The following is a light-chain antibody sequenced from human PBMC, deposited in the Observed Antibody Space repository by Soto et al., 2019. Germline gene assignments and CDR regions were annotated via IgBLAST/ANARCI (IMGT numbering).Light chain of an antibody. J-gene: IGKJ5*01. CDR3: QQYGSSPDT. CDR1: QNVNNNY. CDR2: GSS. Sequence: IVLTQTPGTLSLSPGERATLSCRASQNVNNNYLAWYQQKPGQAPRLLIYGSSSRATGIPDNFSGSGSGTDFTLTISRLEPEDFAVYYCQQYGSSPDTFGQGTRLEIQ. V-gene: IGKV3-20*01.